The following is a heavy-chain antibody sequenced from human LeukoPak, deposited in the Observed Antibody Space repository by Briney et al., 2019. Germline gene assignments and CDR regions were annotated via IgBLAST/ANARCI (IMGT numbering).Heavy chain of an antibody. J-gene: IGHJ4*02. CDR3: ARLRRNSDRSDFFYYYDH. D-gene: IGHD3-22*01. Sequence: GGSLRLSCAASGFTFSDYSMNWVRQAPGKGLEWVASVNTVSSYIYYADSMRGRFTISRDNAKNSLFLQMDSLRAEDTAVYYCARLRRNSDRSDFFYYYDHWGQGTLVTVSS. CDR2: VNTVSSYI. CDR1: GFTFSDYS. V-gene: IGHV3-21*01.